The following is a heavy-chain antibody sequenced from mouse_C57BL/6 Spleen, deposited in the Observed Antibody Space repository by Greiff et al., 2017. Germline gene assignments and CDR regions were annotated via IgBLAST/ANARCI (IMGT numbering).Heavy chain of an antibody. CDR1: GYAFSSSW. D-gene: IGHD1-1*01. Sequence: QVQLQQSGPELVKPGASVKISCKASGYAFSSSWMNWVKQRPGKGLEWIGRIYPGDGDTNYNWKFKVKATLTADKSSRTAYMELSSLTSEDSAVYFCARGGYYGVMDYWGQGTSLTVSS. CDR2: IYPGDGDT. CDR3: ARGGYYGVMDY. V-gene: IGHV1-82*01. J-gene: IGHJ4*01.